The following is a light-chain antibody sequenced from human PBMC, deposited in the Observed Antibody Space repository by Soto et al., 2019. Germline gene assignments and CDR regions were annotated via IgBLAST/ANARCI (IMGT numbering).Light chain of an antibody. CDR1: ESVSSY. V-gene: IGKV1-39*01. CDR3: QQSYSKWP. Sequence: DIQMTQSPSSLSASVGDRVTITCRAKESVSSYVNWYQQKPGKAPKLLIYAASSLQSGVPARFSGSGSVTDFTLTISGLQPEDFATYYRQQSYSKWPFVQGTKVEIK. CDR2: AAS. J-gene: IGKJ1*01.